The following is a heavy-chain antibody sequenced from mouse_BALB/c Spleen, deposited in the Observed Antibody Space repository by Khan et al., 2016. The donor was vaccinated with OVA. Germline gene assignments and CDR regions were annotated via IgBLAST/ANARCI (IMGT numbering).Heavy chain of an antibody. D-gene: IGHD1-1*01. CDR2: INPSTGYT. Sequence: QVQLKESGAELAKPGASLKLSCTASGYTFINYWIFWVKQRPGQGLEWFGYINPSTGYTEYNQTFKNKATFTADKSSSTAYMQLSSLTSADSAVYDCARRGLRWDFDYWGQGTTLTVSS. CDR1: GYTFINYW. V-gene: IGHV1-7*01. J-gene: IGHJ2*01. CDR3: ARRGLRWDFDY.